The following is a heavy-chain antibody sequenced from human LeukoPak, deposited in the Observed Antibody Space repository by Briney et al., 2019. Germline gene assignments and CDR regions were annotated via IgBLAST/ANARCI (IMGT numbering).Heavy chain of an antibody. CDR3: TRKGIGSSRYQNMDV. CDR2: ISIDGGRT. D-gene: IGHD6-25*01. CDR1: GFTFSSHA. V-gene: IGHV3-23*01. Sequence: GRSLRLSCAASGFTFSSHAMSWVRQAPGKGPEWVSTISIDGGRTYYADSVKGRFTVSRDTSKNTLYLQMNSLRAEDTAVYYCTRKGIGSSRYQNMDVWGKGTTVTVSS. J-gene: IGHJ6*03.